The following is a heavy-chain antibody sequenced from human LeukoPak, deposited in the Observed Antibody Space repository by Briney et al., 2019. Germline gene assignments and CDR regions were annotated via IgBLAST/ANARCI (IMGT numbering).Heavy chain of an antibody. CDR2: ISAYNGNT. Sequence: GASVKVSCKASGYTFTSHGISWVRQAPGQGLEWMGWISAYNGNTNYAQKLQGRVTMTTDTSTSTAYMELRSLRSDDTAVYYCARDSPYYYGSGSYQENWFDPWGQGTLVTVSS. V-gene: IGHV1-18*01. CDR1: GYTFTSHG. D-gene: IGHD3-10*01. CDR3: ARDSPYYYGSGSYQENWFDP. J-gene: IGHJ5*02.